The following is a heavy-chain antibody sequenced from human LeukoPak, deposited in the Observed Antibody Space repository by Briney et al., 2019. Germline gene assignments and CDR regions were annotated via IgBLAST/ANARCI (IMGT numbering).Heavy chain of an antibody. CDR1: GFSFSTDG. J-gene: IGHJ4*02. D-gene: IGHD2-2*01. Sequence: PGGSLRLSCAASGFSFSTDGMHWVRQAPGKGLEWVTFMQYDGSEEYYADSVKGRFTISRDNSKNTLYLQMDSLRGEDTAVYYCAGKAAAYYFVYWGQGTLVTVSS. V-gene: IGHV3-30*02. CDR3: AGKAAAYYFVY. CDR2: MQYDGSEE.